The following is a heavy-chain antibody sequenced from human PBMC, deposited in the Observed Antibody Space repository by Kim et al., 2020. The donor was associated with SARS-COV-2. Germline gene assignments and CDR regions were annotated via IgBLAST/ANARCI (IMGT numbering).Heavy chain of an antibody. Sequence: GGSLRLSCAASGFTFSSYSMNWVRQAPGKGLEWVSYISSSSSTIYYADSVKGRFTISRDNAKNSLYLQMNSLRAEDTAVYYCARDAYYDSSGYYYVPPVNFDYWGQGTLVTVSS. J-gene: IGHJ4*02. V-gene: IGHV3-48*04. CDR1: GFTFSSYS. CDR2: ISSSSSTI. D-gene: IGHD3-22*01. CDR3: ARDAYYDSSGYYYVPPVNFDY.